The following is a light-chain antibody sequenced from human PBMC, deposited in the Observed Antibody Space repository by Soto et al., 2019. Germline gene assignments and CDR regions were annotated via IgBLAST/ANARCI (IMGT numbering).Light chain of an antibody. Sequence: DIVMTQSPDSLAVSLGERATINCRSSQTVLYSSNNKNHLAWYQQKPGQPPKLLIYWASTRESGVPDRFSGSGSGTDFTLTIGSLQAEDVAVYYCQQYYTTPYTFGQGTKLEI. CDR2: WAS. CDR1: QTVLYSSNNKNH. CDR3: QQYYTTPYT. V-gene: IGKV4-1*01. J-gene: IGKJ2*01.